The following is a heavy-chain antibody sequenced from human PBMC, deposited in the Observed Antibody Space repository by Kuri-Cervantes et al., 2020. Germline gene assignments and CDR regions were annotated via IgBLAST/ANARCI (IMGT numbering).Heavy chain of an antibody. CDR2: NYYSGSA. J-gene: IGHJ2*01. Sequence: SETLSLTCTVSGGSISSSSYYWGWIRQPPGKGLEWIGSNYYSGSANYSPSLRSRVTISVDKSKSQFSLTLYSVTPADTAVYYCARDFCGARKSGGDCIYWYFDVWGRGTLVTVSS. V-gene: IGHV4-39*07. CDR1: GGSISSSSYY. D-gene: IGHD2-21*02. CDR3: ARDFCGARKSGGDCIYWYFDV.